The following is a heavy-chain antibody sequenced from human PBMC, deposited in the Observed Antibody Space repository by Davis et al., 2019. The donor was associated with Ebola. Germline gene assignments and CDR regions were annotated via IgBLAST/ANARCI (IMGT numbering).Heavy chain of an antibody. V-gene: IGHV3-23*01. J-gene: IGHJ4*02. CDR3: AKDFTFGGVIVFDY. CDR2: ISGSGGST. D-gene: IGHD3-16*02. Sequence: PGGSLRLSCAASGFTFSSYSMNWVRQAPGKGLEWVSVISGSGGSTYYADPVKGRFTISRDNSKNTLYLQMNSLRAEDTAVYYCAKDFTFGGVIVFDYWGQGTLVTVSS. CDR1: GFTFSSYS.